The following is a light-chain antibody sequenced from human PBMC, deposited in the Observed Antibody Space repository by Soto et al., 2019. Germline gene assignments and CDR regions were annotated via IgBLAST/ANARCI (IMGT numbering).Light chain of an antibody. V-gene: IGKV1-9*01. CDR3: QQYNRWPLT. CDR2: AAS. CDR1: QDIAIY. Sequence: IQLTQSPSSLSASVGDRVTITCRASQDIAIYLAWYQQKPGEAPKLLIYAASTLYGGVPSRFSGSGSGTDFALTITSLQAEDFAVYYCQQYNRWPLTFGGGTKVDIK. J-gene: IGKJ4*01.